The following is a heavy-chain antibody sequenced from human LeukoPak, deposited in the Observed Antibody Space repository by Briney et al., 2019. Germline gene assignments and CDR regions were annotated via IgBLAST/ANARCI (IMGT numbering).Heavy chain of an antibody. V-gene: IGHV1-2*02. Sequence: ASVKVSCKASGYTFTRYYMHWVRQAPGQGLEWMGWINPNSGGTNYAQKFQGRVTMTRDTSISTAYMELSRLRSDDTAVYYCARSGNYEGDYYYYYMDVWGKGTTVTVSS. J-gene: IGHJ6*03. CDR2: INPNSGGT. CDR1: GYTFTRYY. D-gene: IGHD1-26*01. CDR3: ARSGNYEGDYYYYYMDV.